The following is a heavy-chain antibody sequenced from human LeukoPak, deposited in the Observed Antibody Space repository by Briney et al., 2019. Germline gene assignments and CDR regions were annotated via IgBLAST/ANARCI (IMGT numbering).Heavy chain of an antibody. CDR1: GGSINSSSCY. Sequence: SETLSLTCTVSGGSINSSSCYWVWIRQPPGKGLEWIGTIYYTGSPYYNPSLKSRVTISIDTSKNQFSLKLSSVAAADTAVYYCARRGGYYGSGKTYWFDPWGQGTLVTVSS. CDR3: ARRGGYYGSGKTYWFDP. J-gene: IGHJ5*02. V-gene: IGHV4-39*01. CDR2: IYYTGSP. D-gene: IGHD3-10*01.